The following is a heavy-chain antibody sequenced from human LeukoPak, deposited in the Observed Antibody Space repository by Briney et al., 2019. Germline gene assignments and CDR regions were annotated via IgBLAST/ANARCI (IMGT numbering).Heavy chain of an antibody. D-gene: IGHD3-9*01. J-gene: IGHJ4*02. CDR3: GRDRPTGYYDY. V-gene: IGHV4-38-2*02. Sequence: SETLSLTCTVSSYSISSGYYWGWIRQSPGKGVDLISSINHRGKTYYNPSLKSRVTISVDTSKNQFSLKLASVTAAGTAVYYCGRDRPTGYYDYWGQGILVTVSS. CDR2: INHRGKT. CDR1: SYSISSGYY.